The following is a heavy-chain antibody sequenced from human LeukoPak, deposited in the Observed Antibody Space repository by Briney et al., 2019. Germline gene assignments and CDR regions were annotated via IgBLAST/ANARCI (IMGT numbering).Heavy chain of an antibody. J-gene: IGHJ4*02. CDR1: GFTFGSYS. D-gene: IGHD2-15*01. CDR2: ISGSGGST. V-gene: IGHV3-23*01. CDR3: AKIYGSGGSCSDY. Sequence: GGSLRLSCAASGFTFGSYSMSWVRQAPGKGLEWVSAISGSGGSTYYADSVKGRFTISRDNSKNTLYLQMNSLRAEATAVYYCAKIYGSGGSCSDYWGQGTLVTVSS.